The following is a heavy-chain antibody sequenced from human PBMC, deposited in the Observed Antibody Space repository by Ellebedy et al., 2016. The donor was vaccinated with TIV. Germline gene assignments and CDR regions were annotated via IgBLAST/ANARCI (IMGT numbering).Heavy chain of an antibody. D-gene: IGHD1-26*01. J-gene: IGHJ4*02. V-gene: IGHV1-8*03. CDR1: GYTFTSYY. CDR2: MNPNSGNT. CDR3: AAEADSGSYYGY. Sequence: ASVKVSCKASGYTFTSYYMHWVRQAPGQGLEWMGWMNPNSGNTGYAQKFQGRVTITADKSTSTAYMELSSLRSEDTAVYYCAAEADSGSYYGYWGQGTLVTVSS.